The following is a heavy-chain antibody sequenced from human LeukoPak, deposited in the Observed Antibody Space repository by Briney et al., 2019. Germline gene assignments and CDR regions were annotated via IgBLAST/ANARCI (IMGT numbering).Heavy chain of an antibody. J-gene: IGHJ4*02. CDR2: ITSRGYGGTT. D-gene: IGHD1-26*01. V-gene: IGHV3-49*04. Sequence: PGRSLRLSCATSGCNFEDYAMNWVRQAPWKGLEWLGLITSRGYGGTTDLAASVKGRFSISRDESKPIAYLQMNSLKIEDTGVYYCTREVERGGSYWGGDSWGQGTLVTVSS. CDR3: TREVERGGSYWGGDS. CDR1: GCNFEDYA.